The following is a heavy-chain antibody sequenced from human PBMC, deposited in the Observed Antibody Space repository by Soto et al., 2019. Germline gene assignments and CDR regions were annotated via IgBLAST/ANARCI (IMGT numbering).Heavy chain of an antibody. CDR3: AKDLREISNDSSGH. D-gene: IGHD3-22*01. V-gene: IGHV3-23*01. Sequence: GRSLRLSCAASGFTCSSYAMSWVRQAPGKGLEWVSAISGSGGSTYYADSVKGRFTISRDNSKNTLYLQMNSLRAEDTAVYYCAKDLREISNDSSGHWGQGTMVTVSS. J-gene: IGHJ3*01. CDR1: GFTCSSYA. CDR2: ISGSGGST.